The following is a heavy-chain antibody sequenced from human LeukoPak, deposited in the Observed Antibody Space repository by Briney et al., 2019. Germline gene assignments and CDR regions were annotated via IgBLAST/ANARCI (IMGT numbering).Heavy chain of an antibody. D-gene: IGHD5-24*01. CDR3: ARGGRRDGYNYNS. CDR1: GVSISSDY. V-gene: IGHV4-59*01. CDR2: IYYSGGT. J-gene: IGHJ4*02. Sequence: SETLSLTCIVSGVSISSDYWSCIRQPPGKGLEWIGYIYYSGGTNYNPSLKSRVTISVDTSKNQFSLELNSVTAADTAVYYCARGGRRDGYNYNSWGQGTLVTVSS.